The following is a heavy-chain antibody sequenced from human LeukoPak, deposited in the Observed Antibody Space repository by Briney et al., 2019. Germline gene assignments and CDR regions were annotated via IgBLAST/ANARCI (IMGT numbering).Heavy chain of an antibody. Sequence: SETLSLTCAVYGGSFSGYYWSWIRQPPGKGLEWIGEINHSGSTNYNPSLKSRVTISVDTSKNQFSLKLSSVTAADTAVYYCARGGGVVVPAAILFGAFDIWGQGTMVTVSS. CDR3: ARGGGVVVPAAILFGAFDI. CDR2: INHSGST. V-gene: IGHV4-34*01. J-gene: IGHJ3*02. D-gene: IGHD2-2*02. CDR1: GGSFSGYY.